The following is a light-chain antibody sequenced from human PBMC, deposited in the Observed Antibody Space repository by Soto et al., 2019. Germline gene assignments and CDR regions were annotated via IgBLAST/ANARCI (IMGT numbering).Light chain of an antibody. J-gene: IGKJ1*01. CDR2: GAS. CDR3: QQYDSTPPT. CDR1: QSVNSNY. V-gene: IGKV3-20*01. Sequence: EIVLTQSPGTLSLSPGDRATLSCRASQSVNSNYLAWYQRKPGQAPRLLIYGASNRATDIPYRFSASGSGTDFTLTLTRLEAEDLAVSYCQQYDSTPPTFGQGTKVEVK.